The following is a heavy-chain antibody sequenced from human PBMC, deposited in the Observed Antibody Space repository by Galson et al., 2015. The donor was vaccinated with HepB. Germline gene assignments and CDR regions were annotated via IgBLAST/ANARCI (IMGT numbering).Heavy chain of an antibody. J-gene: IGHJ4*02. CDR1: GFTFSSYA. CDR2: ISGSGGST. V-gene: IGHV3-23*01. Sequence: SLRLSCAASGFTFSSYAMSWVRQAPGKGLEWVSAISGSGGSTYYADSVKGRFTISRDNSKNTLYLQMNSLRAEDTAVYYCAKGSGYSYGPPSGYWGQGTLVTVSS. CDR3: AKGSGYSYGPPSGY. D-gene: IGHD5-18*01.